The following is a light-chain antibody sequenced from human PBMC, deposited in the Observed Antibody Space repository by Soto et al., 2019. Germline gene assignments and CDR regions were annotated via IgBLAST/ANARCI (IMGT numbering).Light chain of an antibody. J-gene: IGKJ1*01. CDR1: QSVSNNY. Sequence: EIVLTQSPGTLSLSPGERATLSCRASQSVSNNYLACYQQKPGQAPRLLIFGASSRATGIPDRFSGSGSGTDFTLTISRLEPEDFAVYYCQQYGSSPWTFGQGTQGGYQ. V-gene: IGKV3-20*01. CDR3: QQYGSSPWT. CDR2: GAS.